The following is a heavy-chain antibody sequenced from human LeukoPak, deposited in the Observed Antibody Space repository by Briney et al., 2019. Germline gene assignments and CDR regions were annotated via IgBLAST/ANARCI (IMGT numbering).Heavy chain of an antibody. V-gene: IGHV3-13*01. D-gene: IGHD1-26*01. CDR2: IGTAGDT. Sequence: GALRLSCAASGFTFSSYDMHWVRQATGKGVEWGPTIGTAGDTYYPGSVKGRFTISRENAKNSLYLQMNSLRAGDTAVYYCARGSGSYQGNWSDPWGQGTLVTVSS. CDR1: GFTFSSYD. J-gene: IGHJ5*02. CDR3: ARGSGSYQGNWSDP.